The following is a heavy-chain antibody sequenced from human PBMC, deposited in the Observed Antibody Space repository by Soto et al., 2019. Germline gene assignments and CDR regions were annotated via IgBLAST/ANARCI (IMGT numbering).Heavy chain of an antibody. V-gene: IGHV3-30-3*01. CDR1: VCTFIIYA. J-gene: IGHJ5*02. Sequence: WLCXRLSCAASVCTFIIYAIQWFRHAPCKGRECVAVISYDGSNKYYADSVKGRFTISRDNSKNTLYLQLNSLRAEDTAVYYSARALTPYRSASIYANYNWLDPWGPGTLLTVSS. D-gene: IGHD3-10*01. CDR3: ARALTPYRSASIYANYNWLDP. CDR2: ISYDGSNK.